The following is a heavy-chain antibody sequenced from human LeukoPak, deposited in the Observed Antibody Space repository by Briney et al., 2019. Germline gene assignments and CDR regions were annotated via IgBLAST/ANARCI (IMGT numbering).Heavy chain of an antibody. CDR1: GFTFSSYA. V-gene: IGHV3-23*01. Sequence: GGSLRLSCAASGFTFSSYAMSWVRQAPGKGLEWVSTISGSGASTYYADSVKGRFTISRDNSKNTLYLQMNSLRAEDTAVYYCARGSSGWFDDNWFDPWGQGAPVTVSS. J-gene: IGHJ5*02. CDR2: ISGSGAST. CDR3: ARGSSGWFDDNWFDP. D-gene: IGHD6-19*01.